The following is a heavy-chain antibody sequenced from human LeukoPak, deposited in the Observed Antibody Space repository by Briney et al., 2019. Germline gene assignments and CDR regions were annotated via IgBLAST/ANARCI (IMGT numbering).Heavy chain of an antibody. Sequence: GGSLRLSCAASGFTFSSYAMSWVRQDPWKGLEWVSAIGGSGAFTYYAEYVKGRFTISRDNSKKTLYLQMNSLRAEDTAVYYCAKADRGWGVITKDWGQGTLVTVSS. CDR3: AKADRGWGVITKD. D-gene: IGHD3-10*01. J-gene: IGHJ4*02. V-gene: IGHV3-23*01. CDR2: IGGSGAFT. CDR1: GFTFSSYA.